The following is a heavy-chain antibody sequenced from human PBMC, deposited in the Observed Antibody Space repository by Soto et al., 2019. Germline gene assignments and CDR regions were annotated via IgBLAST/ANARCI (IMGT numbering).Heavy chain of an antibody. CDR2: ISAYNGNT. CDR3: ARGLGSGTYYNQYTWFDP. CDR1: GYTFTSYG. D-gene: IGHD3-10*02. Sequence: ASVKVSCKASGYTFTSYGISWVRQAPGQGLEWMGWISAYNGNTNYAQKLQGRVTMTTDTSTSTAYMELRSLRSDDTAVYYCARGLGSGTYYNQYTWFDPWGQGTLVTVSP. V-gene: IGHV1-18*01. J-gene: IGHJ5*02.